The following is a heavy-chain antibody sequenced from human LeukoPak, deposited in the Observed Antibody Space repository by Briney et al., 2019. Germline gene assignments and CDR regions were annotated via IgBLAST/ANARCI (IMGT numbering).Heavy chain of an antibody. CDR2: VSSTSSFI. Sequence: PGGSLRLSCAASGFTFSSYSINWVRQAPGKGLEWVSCVSSTSSFIYYADSVKGRFTISRDNAKNSLYLQMNSLRAEDTAVYYCARDFDSSIDYWGQGTLVTVSS. CDR3: ARDFDSSIDY. J-gene: IGHJ4*02. D-gene: IGHD3-9*01. CDR1: GFTFSSYS. V-gene: IGHV3-21*01.